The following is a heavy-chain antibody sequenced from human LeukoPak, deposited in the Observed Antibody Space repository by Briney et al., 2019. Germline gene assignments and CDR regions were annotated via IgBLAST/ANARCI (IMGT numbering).Heavy chain of an antibody. Sequence: PGGSLRLSCAGSGFTFSSYWMSWVRQAPGKGLEWVSGINWNGGSTGYADSVKGRFTISRDNAKNSLYLQMNSLRAEDTALYYCARVLYDSSGYTQYYFDYWGQGTLVTVSS. D-gene: IGHD3-22*01. CDR2: INWNGGST. V-gene: IGHV3-20*04. CDR1: GFTFSSYW. CDR3: ARVLYDSSGYTQYYFDY. J-gene: IGHJ4*02.